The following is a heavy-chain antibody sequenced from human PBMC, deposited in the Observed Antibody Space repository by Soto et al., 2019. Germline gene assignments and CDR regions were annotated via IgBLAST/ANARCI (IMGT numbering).Heavy chain of an antibody. V-gene: IGHV4-39*07. CDR1: GGSLSSSSYY. CDR2: IYYSGTT. CDR3: AGAGSIVVSTRRLMDV. D-gene: IGHD3-22*01. J-gene: IGHJ6*03. Sequence: SETLSLTCTVSGGSLSSSSYYWGWIPQPPGKGLEWIGSIYYSGTTNYNPSLKSRVAISIDSQKSQFSLQLSSVTVADTAFYYCAGAGSIVVSTRRLMDVWRKGTTVPVSS.